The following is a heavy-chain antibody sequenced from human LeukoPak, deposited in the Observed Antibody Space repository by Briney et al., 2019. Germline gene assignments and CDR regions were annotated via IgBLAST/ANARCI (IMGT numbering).Heavy chain of an antibody. D-gene: IGHD2-2*03. J-gene: IGHJ3*02. CDR3: ARDDGYCSNTNCSRAFDI. Sequence: TSQTLSLTCTVSGGTISSGGYYWSWIRQPPGKGLEWVGFIYHSGSTYYNPSLKSRVTISVDKSKNQFSLKLSSVTAADTAVYYCARDDGYCSNTNCSRAFDIWGQGTMVTVSS. CDR2: IYHSGST. CDR1: GGTISSGGYY. V-gene: IGHV4-30-2*01.